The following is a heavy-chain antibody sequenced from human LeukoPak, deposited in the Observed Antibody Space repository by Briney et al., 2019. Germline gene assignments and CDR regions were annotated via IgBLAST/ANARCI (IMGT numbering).Heavy chain of an antibody. CDR2: INGDGSIE. CDR1: GFTFSSYW. V-gene: IGHV3-7*01. Sequence: GGSLRLSCAPSGFTFSSYWMTWVRQAPGKGLEWVSNINGDGSIENYVHSVRGRFSIFRDNAKDALYLQMNSLRVDDTAIYYCARDPIVGDTGGGDYWGQGTLVSVSS. D-gene: IGHD1-26*01. CDR3: ARDPIVGDTGGGDY. J-gene: IGHJ4*02.